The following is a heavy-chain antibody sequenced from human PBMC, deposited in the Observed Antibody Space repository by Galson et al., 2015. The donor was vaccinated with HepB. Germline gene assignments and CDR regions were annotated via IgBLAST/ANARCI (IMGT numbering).Heavy chain of an antibody. D-gene: IGHD3-3*01. CDR2: INAGNGNT. CDR3: AILFTIFGVVAP. J-gene: IGHJ5*02. CDR1: GYTFTSDA. Sequence: SVKVACKASGYTFTSDAMHWVRQAPGQRLEWMGWINAGNGNTKYSQKFQGRVTITRDTSASTAYMELSSLRSEDTAVYYCAILFTIFGVVAPWGQGTLVTVSS. V-gene: IGHV1-3*01.